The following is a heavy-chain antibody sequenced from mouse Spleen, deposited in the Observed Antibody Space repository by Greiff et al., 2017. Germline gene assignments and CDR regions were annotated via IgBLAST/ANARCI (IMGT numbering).Heavy chain of an antibody. CDR1: GYSFTSYW. Sequence: VQLQQPGAELVRPGASVKLSCKASGYSFTSYWMNWVKQRPGQGLEWIGMIHPSDSETRLNQKFKSKGTLTVDTSSSTAYMHLSSLTSEDSAVYYCTRSGDGYYLDYWGQGTTLTVSS. V-gene: IGHV1S127*01. J-gene: IGHJ2*01. D-gene: IGHD2-3*01. CDR3: TRSGDGYYLDY. CDR2: IHPSDSET.